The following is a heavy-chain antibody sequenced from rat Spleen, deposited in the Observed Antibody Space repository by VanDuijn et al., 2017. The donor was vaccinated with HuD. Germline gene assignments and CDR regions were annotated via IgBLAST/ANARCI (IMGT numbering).Heavy chain of an antibody. CDR3: ATVGTVADWYFDF. Sequence: EVQLVESGGGLVQPGRSLKLSCAASGLPFSSYYMAWVRQAPTKGLEWVASISPSGDITYYSDSVKGRLTISRDNGQSTQYLQMDSLRSGVTATYDCATVGTVADWYFDFWGPGTMVTVSS. CDR2: ISPSGDIT. V-gene: IGHV5-25*01. J-gene: IGHJ1*01. CDR1: GLPFSSYY. D-gene: IGHD1-1*01.